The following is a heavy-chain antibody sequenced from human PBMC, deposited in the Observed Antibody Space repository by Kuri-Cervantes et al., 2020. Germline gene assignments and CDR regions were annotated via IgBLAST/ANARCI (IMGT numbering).Heavy chain of an antibody. Sequence: SETLSLTCTVSGGSISSGGYYWSWIRQHPGKGLEWIGYIYCSGSTYYNPSLKSRVTISVDTSKNQFSLKLSSVTAADTAVYYCARTTYYYESSNYGRAFDIWGQGTMVTVSS. CDR1: GGSISSGGYY. J-gene: IGHJ3*02. CDR3: ARTTYYYESSNYGRAFDI. D-gene: IGHD3-22*01. V-gene: IGHV4-31*03. CDR2: IYCSGST.